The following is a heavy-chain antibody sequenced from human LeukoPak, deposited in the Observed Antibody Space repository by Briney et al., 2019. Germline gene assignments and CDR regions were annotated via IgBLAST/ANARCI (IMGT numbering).Heavy chain of an antibody. J-gene: IGHJ4*02. CDR1: GGSISSYY. CDR2: IYTSGST. CDR3: ARDRKVYYDFWSGYLFDY. Sequence: SETLSLTCTVSGGSISSYYWSWIRQPAGKGLEWIGRIYTSGSTNYNPSLKSRVTMSVDTSKNQFSLKLSSVTAADTAVYYCARDRKVYYDFWSGYLFDYWGQGTLVTVSS. V-gene: IGHV4-4*07. D-gene: IGHD3-3*01.